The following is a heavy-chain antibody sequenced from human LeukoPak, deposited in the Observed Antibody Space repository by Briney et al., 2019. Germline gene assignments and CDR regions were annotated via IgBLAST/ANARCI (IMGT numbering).Heavy chain of an antibody. CDR3: AREKRDGSHYFDY. D-gene: IGHD5-24*01. CDR2: IIPIFVTA. V-gene: IGHV1-69*13. CDR1: GVTFSSYA. J-gene: IGHJ4*02. Sequence: SVKVSCKASGVTFSSYAISWVRQAPGQGLEGMGGIIPIFVTANYAQKCQGRVTITPDESPSTAYMELSSLRSEDTVVYYCAREKRDGSHYFDYCGQGTLLTVSS.